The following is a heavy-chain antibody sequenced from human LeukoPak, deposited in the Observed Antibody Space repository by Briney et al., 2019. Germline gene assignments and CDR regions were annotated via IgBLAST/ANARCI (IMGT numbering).Heavy chain of an antibody. V-gene: IGHV3-11*06. CDR2: ISTGSTYT. Sequence: PGGSLRLSCAASGFTFSDYYMTWIRQAPGKGLEWLSYISTGSTYTTYANSVKGRFTISRDNSKNTLYLQMNSLRAEDTAVYYCARPTYSGSYYWFDYWGQGTLVTVSS. CDR1: GFTFSDYY. J-gene: IGHJ4*02. D-gene: IGHD1-26*01. CDR3: ARPTYSGSYYWFDY.